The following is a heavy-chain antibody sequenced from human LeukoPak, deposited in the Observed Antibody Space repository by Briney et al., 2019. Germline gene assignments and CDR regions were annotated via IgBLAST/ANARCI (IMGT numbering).Heavy chain of an antibody. CDR2: ISSSSSYI. D-gene: IGHD6-19*01. J-gene: IGHJ5*02. CDR3: ARDVRYSSGWSEVNWFDL. CDR1: GFTFSSYS. V-gene: IGHV3-21*01. Sequence: GGSLRLSCAASGFTFSSYSMNWVRQAPGKGLEWVSSISSSSSYIYYADSVKGRFTISRDNAKNSLYLQMNSLRAEDTAVYYCARDVRYSSGWSEVNWFDLWGQGTLVTVSS.